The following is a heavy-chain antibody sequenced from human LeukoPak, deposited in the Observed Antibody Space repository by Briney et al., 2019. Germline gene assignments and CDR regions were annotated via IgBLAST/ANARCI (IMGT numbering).Heavy chain of an antibody. CDR2: IYYSGST. D-gene: IGHD6-19*01. Sequence: SETLPLTCTVSGGSISSSSYYWGWIRQPPGKGLEWIGSIYYSGSTYYNPSLKSRVTISVDTSKNQFSLKLSSVTAADTAVYYCARANGWYPYYYYMDVWGKGTTVTVSS. J-gene: IGHJ6*03. CDR1: GGSISSSSYY. V-gene: IGHV4-39*07. CDR3: ARANGWYPYYYYMDV.